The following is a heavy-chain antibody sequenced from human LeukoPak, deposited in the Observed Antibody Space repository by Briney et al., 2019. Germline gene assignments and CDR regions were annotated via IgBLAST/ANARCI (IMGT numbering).Heavy chain of an antibody. CDR1: GYTFTSYY. D-gene: IGHD3-9*01. CDR3: ARGSDYDILTGYYWAPPSYYFDY. V-gene: IGHV1-46*03. CDR2: IKPSGGST. J-gene: IGHJ4*02. Sequence: ASVKVSCKASGYTFTSYYMHWVRQAPGQGLEWMGMIKPSGGSTSYAQKFQGRVTMTRDTSTSTVYMELSGLRSEDTAVYYCARGSDYDILTGYYWAPPSYYFDYWGQGTLVTVSS.